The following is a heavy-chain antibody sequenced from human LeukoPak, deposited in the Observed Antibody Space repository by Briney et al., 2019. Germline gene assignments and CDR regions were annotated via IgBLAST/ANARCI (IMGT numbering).Heavy chain of an antibody. Sequence: QSGGSLRLSCAASGFTFYTYAMSWVRQAPGKGLEWVSAISGRGDSTNYADSVKGRFTISRDNSKNTLYLQMNSLGAEDTAVYYCAKALSGYDFLSFDSWGQGTLVTVSS. D-gene: IGHD5-12*01. CDR2: ISGRGDST. J-gene: IGHJ5*01. CDR1: GFTFYTYA. V-gene: IGHV3-23*01. CDR3: AKALSGYDFLSFDS.